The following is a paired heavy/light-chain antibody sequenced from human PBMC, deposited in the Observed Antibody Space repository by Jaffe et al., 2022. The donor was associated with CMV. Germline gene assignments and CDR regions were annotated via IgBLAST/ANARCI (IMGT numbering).Light chain of an antibody. Sequence: QSVLTQPPSASGTPGQRVTISCSGSSSNIGSNTVNWYQQLPGTAPKLLIYSNNQRPSGVPDRFSGSKSGTSASLAISGLQSEDEADYYCAAWDDSLNGLFGGGTKLTVL. J-gene: IGLJ2*01. V-gene: IGLV1-44*01. CDR3: AAWDDSLNGL. CDR1: SSNIGSNT. CDR2: SNN.
Heavy chain of an antibody. V-gene: IGHV6-1*01. J-gene: IGHJ4*02. D-gene: IGHD2-8*01. CDR1: GDSVSSNSAA. CDR2: TYYRSKWYN. CDR3: ARERAYCTNGVCYILYYFDY. Sequence: QVQLQQSGPGLVKPSQTLSLTCAISGDSVSSNSAAWNWIRQSPSRGLEWLGRTYYRSKWYNDYAVSVKSRITINPDTSKNQFSLQLNSVTPEDTAVYYCARERAYCTNGVCYILYYFDYWGQGTLVTVSS.